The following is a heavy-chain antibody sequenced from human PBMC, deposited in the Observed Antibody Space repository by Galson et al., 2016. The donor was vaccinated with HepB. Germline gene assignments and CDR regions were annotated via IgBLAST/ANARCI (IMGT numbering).Heavy chain of an antibody. CDR3: ARTGLGDFDY. J-gene: IGHJ4*02. V-gene: IGHV3-72*01. CDR1: GFILSDYY. D-gene: IGHD5/OR15-5a*01. Sequence: SLRLSCAASGFILSDYYMDWVRQAPGKGLEWVGRTRNRARSYTTDYGASVKGRFIISRDNSKSSVYLQMNGLKPEDTAVYYCARTGLGDFDYWGRGTLVTASS. CDR2: TRNRARSYTT.